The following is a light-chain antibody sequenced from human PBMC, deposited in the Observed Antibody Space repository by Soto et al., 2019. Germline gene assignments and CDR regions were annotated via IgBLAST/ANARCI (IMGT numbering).Light chain of an antibody. J-gene: IGKJ1*01. CDR1: QSSTNY. Sequence: DIQVTQSPSSLSASVGDRVTITCRTSQSSTNYLNWYQQKPGKAPKLLIYAASSLQSGVPSRFSGSGSGTDFTLTISGLQPEDCATSCCQQSYSTPWTFGKGTQVEIK. V-gene: IGKV1-39*01. CDR2: AAS. CDR3: QQSYSTPWT.